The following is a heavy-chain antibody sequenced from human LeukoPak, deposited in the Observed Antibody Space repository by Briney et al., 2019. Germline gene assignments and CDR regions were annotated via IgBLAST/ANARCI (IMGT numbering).Heavy chain of an antibody. CDR3: ARIPSFCASTSNCYANGVNF. CDR1: GFSLTTNGKC. V-gene: IGHV2-70*11. D-gene: IGHD2-2*01. Sequence: SCPTLVKPTQTLTLTYTFTGFSLTTNGKCVTWIRQPPGKGRDWLARIDGDDDEYNSTSLKARLTISKDISKTQVVLTMSNMDPVDTATYYGARIPSFCASTSNCYANGVNFWGPGITVTVSS. J-gene: IGHJ6*02. CDR2: IDGDDDE.